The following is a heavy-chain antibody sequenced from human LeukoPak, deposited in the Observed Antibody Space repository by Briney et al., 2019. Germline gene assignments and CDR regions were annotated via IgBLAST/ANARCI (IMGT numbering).Heavy chain of an antibody. Sequence: SETLPLTCAVYGGSLSGYYWSWIRHPPGNGLEWNGEINHSGSTNYNPSLKNRVTISVYTSKNQFSLKLSSVPAADTAVYYCARRRLRSHYFDYWGQGTLVTVSS. CDR1: GGSLSGYY. CDR3: ARRRLRSHYFDY. D-gene: IGHD5/OR15-5a*01. J-gene: IGHJ4*02. V-gene: IGHV4-34*01. CDR2: INHSGST.